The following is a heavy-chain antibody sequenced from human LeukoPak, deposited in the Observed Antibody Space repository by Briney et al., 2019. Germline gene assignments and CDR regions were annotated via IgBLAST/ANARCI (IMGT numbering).Heavy chain of an antibody. CDR3: ARLRAVASSY. D-gene: IGHD6-19*01. V-gene: IGHV4-34*01. J-gene: IGHJ4*02. CDR1: GGSFSGYY. CDR2: INHSGST. Sequence: SETLSLTCAVYGGSFSGYYWSWIRQPPGKGLEWIGEINHSGSTNYNPSLKSRVTISVDTSKNQFSLKLSSVTAADTAVYYCARLRAVASSYWGQGTLVTVSS.